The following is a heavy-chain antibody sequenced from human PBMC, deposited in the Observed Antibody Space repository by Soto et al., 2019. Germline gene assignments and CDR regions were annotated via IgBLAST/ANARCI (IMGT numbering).Heavy chain of an antibody. Sequence: EVQLLDSGGGLVQPGGSLRLSCAASGFIFSTYTMTWVRQAPGKGLEWVSGISGSGGTTYYADSVKGRFAISRDNSKNTVSPPLDRLRGEETAVFFWAELALGGRGFNSSPGFYFYQLGQGGLVTVSS. V-gene: IGHV3-23*01. J-gene: IGHJ4*02. CDR3: AELALGGRGFNSSPGFYFYQ. D-gene: IGHD2-15*01. CDR2: ISGSGGTT. CDR1: GFIFSTYT.